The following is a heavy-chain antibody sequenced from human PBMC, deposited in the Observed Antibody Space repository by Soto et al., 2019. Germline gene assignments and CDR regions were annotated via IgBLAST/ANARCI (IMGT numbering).Heavy chain of an antibody. CDR1: GFTFSSYA. CDR2: ISYDGSNK. V-gene: IGHV3-30-3*01. Sequence: GGSLRLSCAASGFTFSSYAMHWVRQAPGKGLEWVAVISYDGSNKYYADSVKGGFTISRDNSKNTLYLQMNSLRAEDTAVYYCAILSSGWYYYYGMDVWGQGTTVTVSS. D-gene: IGHD6-19*01. J-gene: IGHJ6*02. CDR3: AILSSGWYYYYGMDV.